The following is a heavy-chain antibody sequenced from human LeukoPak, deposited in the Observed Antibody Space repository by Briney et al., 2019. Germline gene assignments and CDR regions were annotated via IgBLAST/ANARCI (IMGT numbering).Heavy chain of an antibody. Sequence: ETLSLTCTVSGGSISSYYWSWIRQPAGKGLEWVSTISDSAFSTYYADSVQGRFTISRDNSRNTLYLQMDTLRAEDTAIYYCAKVPYSDYGSGRPPFMDVWGQGTAVAVSS. CDR2: ISDSAFST. CDR3: AKVPYSDYGSGRPPFMDV. CDR1: GGSISSYY. V-gene: IGHV3-23*01. D-gene: IGHD3-10*01. J-gene: IGHJ6*02.